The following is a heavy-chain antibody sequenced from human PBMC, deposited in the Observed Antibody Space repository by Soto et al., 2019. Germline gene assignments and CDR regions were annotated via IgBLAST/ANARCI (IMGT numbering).Heavy chain of an antibody. CDR1: GDRVSSNSAA. V-gene: IGHV6-1*01. Sequence: SPTLSLTCAISGDRVSSNSAAWNWIRQSPSRGLEWLGRTYYRSKWYNDYAVSVKSRITINPDTSKNQFSLQLNSVTPEDTAVYYCARVYYGSGSYSYYYMDVWGKGTTVTVSS. CDR2: TYYRSKWYN. CDR3: ARVYYGSGSYSYYYMDV. J-gene: IGHJ6*03. D-gene: IGHD3-10*01.